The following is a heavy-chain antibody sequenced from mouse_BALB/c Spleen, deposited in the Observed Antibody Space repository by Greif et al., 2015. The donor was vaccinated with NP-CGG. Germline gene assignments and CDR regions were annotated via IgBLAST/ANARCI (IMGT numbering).Heavy chain of an antibody. CDR2: IAPGSGST. J-gene: IGHJ1*01. CDR3: ARGYRSYWYSDV. CDR1: GYTFTSYW. Sequence: DLVKPGASVKLSCKASGYTFTSYWINWIKQRPGQGLEWIGRIAPGSGSTYYNEMFKGKATLTVDTSSSTAYIQLSSRSSEDSAVYFCARGYRSYWYSDVWGAETTVTVSS. V-gene: IGHV1S41*01. D-gene: IGHD2-14*01.